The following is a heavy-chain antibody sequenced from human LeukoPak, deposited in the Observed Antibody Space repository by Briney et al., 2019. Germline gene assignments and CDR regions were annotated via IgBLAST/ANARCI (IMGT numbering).Heavy chain of an antibody. D-gene: IGHD3-9*01. CDR2: MNPNSGGT. J-gene: IGHJ2*01. CDR1: GYTFTGYY. V-gene: IGHV1-2*06. CDR3: ARDDWGDYWYFDL. Sequence: ASVKVSCKASGYTFTGYYMHWVRQAPGQGLESMGRMNPNSGGTNYAQKFQGRVTMTRDTSISTAYMELSRLRSDDTAVYYCARDDWGDYWYFDLWGRGTLVTVSS.